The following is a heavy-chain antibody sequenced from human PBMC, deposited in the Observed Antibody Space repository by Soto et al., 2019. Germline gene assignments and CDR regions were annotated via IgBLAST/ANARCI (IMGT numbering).Heavy chain of an antibody. Sequence: GGSLRLSCAASGFTFSSYGMHWVRQAPGKGLEWVAVISYDGSNKYYADSVKGRFTISRDNSKNTLYLQMNSLRAEDTAVYYCAKDEIERGDFDYWGQGTLVTVSS. CDR1: GFTFSSYG. V-gene: IGHV3-30*18. CDR2: ISYDGSNK. CDR3: AKDEIERGDFDY. J-gene: IGHJ4*02.